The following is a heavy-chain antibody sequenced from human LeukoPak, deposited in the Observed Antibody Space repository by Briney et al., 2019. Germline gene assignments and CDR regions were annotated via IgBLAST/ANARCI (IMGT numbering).Heavy chain of an antibody. D-gene: IGHD2-15*01. CDR3: ARGSAQWSDY. V-gene: IGHV1-18*01. Sequence: ASVTVSCKASHYTFTNYGISWMRQVPGQGLEWMGWINPYNVNIKYAQKFQGRVTLTTDTSTSTAYMELRTLGSDDTAIYYCARGSAQWSDYWGQGTLVTVSS. CDR1: HYTFTNYG. CDR2: INPYNVNI. J-gene: IGHJ4*02.